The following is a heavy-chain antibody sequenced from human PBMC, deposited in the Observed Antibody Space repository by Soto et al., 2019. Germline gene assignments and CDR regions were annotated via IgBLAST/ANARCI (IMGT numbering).Heavy chain of an antibody. CDR3: AREFRNYDCWSGSNTPPAY. V-gene: IGHV3-30-3*01. CDR2: ISYDGSNK. D-gene: IGHD3-3*01. Sequence: GGSMRLSCAASGFTFSSYAMHWVRQAPGKGLEWVAVISYDGSNKYYADSVKGRFTISRDNSKTTLYLQMNSLRAEDTAVYYCAREFRNYDCWSGSNTPPAYWGQGTLVTVSS. J-gene: IGHJ4*02. CDR1: GFTFSSYA.